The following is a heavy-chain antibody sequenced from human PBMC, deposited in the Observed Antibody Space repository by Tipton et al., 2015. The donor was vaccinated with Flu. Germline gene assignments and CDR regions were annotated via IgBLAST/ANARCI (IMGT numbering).Heavy chain of an antibody. CDR3: ARWIVVVPGDGGDRGPGKKQPPVRYFDY. V-gene: IGHV4-34*01. D-gene: IGHD2-2*01. Sequence: TLSLTCAVYGGSFSGYYWSWIRQPPGKGLEWIGEINHSGSTNYNPPLKSRVTISVDTSKNQFSLKLSSVTAADTAVYYCARWIVVVPGDGGDRGPGKKQPPVRYFDYWGQGTLVTVSS. J-gene: IGHJ4*02. CDR2: INHSGST. CDR1: GGSFSGYY.